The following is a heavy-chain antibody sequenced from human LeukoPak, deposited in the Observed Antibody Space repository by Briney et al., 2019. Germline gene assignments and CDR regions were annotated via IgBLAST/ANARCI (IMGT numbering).Heavy chain of an antibody. V-gene: IGHV3-23*01. CDR1: GFTFSSYA. J-gene: IGHJ4*02. Sequence: GGSLRLSCAASGFTFSSYAMSWVRQAPGKGLEWVSAISGSDGSTYHADSVKGRFTISRDNSKNTLYLQMNSLRAEDTAVYYCAKESGSGSYPYYFDYWGQGTLVTVSS. CDR2: ISGSDGST. CDR3: AKESGSGSYPYYFDY. D-gene: IGHD1-26*01.